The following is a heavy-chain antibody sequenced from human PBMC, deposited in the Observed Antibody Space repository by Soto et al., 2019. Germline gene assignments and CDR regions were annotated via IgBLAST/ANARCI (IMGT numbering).Heavy chain of an antibody. J-gene: IGHJ5*02. Sequence: ASVKVSCKASGYSFTNNDVSWVRQATGQGLEWMGWMNPGSGDTGSAQNFQGRVTMTRDISIATAYMELSSLRSDDTAIYYCARMETFGSLNWFDPWGQGTLVTVSS. CDR3: ARMETFGSLNWFDP. D-gene: IGHD3-16*01. CDR1: GYSFTNND. CDR2: MNPGSGDT. V-gene: IGHV1-8*01.